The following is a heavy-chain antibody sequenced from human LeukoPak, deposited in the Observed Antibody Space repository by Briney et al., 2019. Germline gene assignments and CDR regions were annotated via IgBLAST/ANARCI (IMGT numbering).Heavy chain of an antibody. CDR2: INHSGST. CDR1: GGSFSGYY. J-gene: IGHJ6*03. D-gene: IGHD5-18*01. V-gene: IGHV4-34*01. CDR3: ARDRGSYGYNYYYYYYMDV. Sequence: SETLSLTCAVYGGSFSGYYWSWIRQPPGKGLEWIGEINHSGSTNYNPSLKSRVTISVDTSKNQFSLKLSSVTAADTAVYYCARDRGSYGYNYYYYYYMDVWGKGTTVTVSS.